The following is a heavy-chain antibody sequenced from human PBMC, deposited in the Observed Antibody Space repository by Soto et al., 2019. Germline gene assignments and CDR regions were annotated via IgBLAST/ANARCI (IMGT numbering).Heavy chain of an antibody. V-gene: IGHV3-74*01. CDR2: INTDGSTT. D-gene: IGHD5-12*01. Sequence: EVQLVESGGVSVQPGGSLRLSCTASAFILSNYWMHWVRQAPEKGMVWVSRINTDGSTTTYADSVKGRFTISRDNAKNTLYLQMNSLRDEDMAVYYCVRIRRGHGYTFGYWGQGTLVTVSS. CDR1: AFILSNYW. CDR3: VRIRRGHGYTFGY. J-gene: IGHJ4*02.